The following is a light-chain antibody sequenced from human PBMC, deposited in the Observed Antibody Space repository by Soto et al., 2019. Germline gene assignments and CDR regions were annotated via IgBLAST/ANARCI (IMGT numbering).Light chain of an antibody. CDR3: QQYGSSLTWT. Sequence: EIVLTQSPGTLSLSPGARATLSCRASQSVSNNYLAWYQQKPGQAPRLLIYGASNRATGIPDRFSGSGSGKDFTLTISRLEPEDFAVYYCQQYGSSLTWTFGQGTKVDIK. J-gene: IGKJ1*01. CDR1: QSVSNNY. CDR2: GAS. V-gene: IGKV3-20*01.